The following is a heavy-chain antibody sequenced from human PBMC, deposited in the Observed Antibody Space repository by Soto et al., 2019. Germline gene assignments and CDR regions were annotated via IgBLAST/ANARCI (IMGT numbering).Heavy chain of an antibody. CDR1: GFTFSDYY. J-gene: IGHJ3*02. CDR3: ARDNGDYAFDI. Sequence: QVQLVESGGGLVQPGGSLRLSCAASGFTFSDYYMSWIRQAPRKGLEWVSSISSSGSTIYYADSVKGRFTISRNNAKRSLYLQMNSLRGEDTAVYYCARDNGDYAFDIWGQGTMVTVSS. D-gene: IGHD4-17*01. V-gene: IGHV3-11*01. CDR2: ISSSGSTI.